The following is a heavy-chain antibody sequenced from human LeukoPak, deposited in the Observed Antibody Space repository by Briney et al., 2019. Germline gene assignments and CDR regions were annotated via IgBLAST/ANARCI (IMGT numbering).Heavy chain of an antibody. J-gene: IGHJ6*02. CDR2: INHSGST. V-gene: IGHV4-34*01. D-gene: IGHD1-26*01. CDR3: ARGPEGALYYYYGMDV. CDR1: GGSFSGYY. Sequence: PSETLSLTCAVYGGSFSGYYWSWIRQPPGKGLEWIGEINHSGSTNYNPSLKSRVTVSVDTSKNQFSLKLSSVTAADTAVYYCARGPEGALYYYYGMDVWGQGTTVTVSS.